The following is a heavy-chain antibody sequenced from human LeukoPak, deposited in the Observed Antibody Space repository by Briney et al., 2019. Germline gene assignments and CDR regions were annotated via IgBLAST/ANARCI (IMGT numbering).Heavy chain of an antibody. CDR2: IYTSGST. J-gene: IGHJ4*02. CDR1: GGSISSGSYY. Sequence: SQTLSLTCTVSGGSISSGSYYWSWIRQPAGKGLEWIGRIYTSGSTNYNPSLKSRVTISVDTSKNQFSLKLSSVTAADTAVYYCARDFYGSGIYFDYWGQGTLVTVSS. V-gene: IGHV4-61*02. CDR3: ARDFYGSGIYFDY. D-gene: IGHD3-10*01.